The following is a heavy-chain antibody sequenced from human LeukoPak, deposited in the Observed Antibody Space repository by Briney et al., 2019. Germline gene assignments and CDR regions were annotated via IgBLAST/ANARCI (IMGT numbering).Heavy chain of an antibody. Sequence: PGGSLRLSCAASGFTFSSYSMNWVRQAPGKGLEWVSSITSSSSYIYYADSVKGRFTISRDNAKSSLYLQMDSLRAEDTAVYYCARAGAQWLVHDWGQGTLVTVSS. CDR2: ITSSSSYI. J-gene: IGHJ4*02. CDR3: ARAGAQWLVHD. CDR1: GFTFSSYS. D-gene: IGHD6-19*01. V-gene: IGHV3-21*01.